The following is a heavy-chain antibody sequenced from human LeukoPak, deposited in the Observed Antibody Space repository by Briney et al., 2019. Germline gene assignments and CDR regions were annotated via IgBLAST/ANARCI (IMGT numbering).Heavy chain of an antibody. CDR3: ARGLDSGYDIKAFDI. CDR1: GDSVSSNSAA. V-gene: IGHV6-1*01. CDR2: TYYRSKWNN. Sequence: SQTLSLTCAISGDSVSSNSAAWNWIRQSPSRSLECLGRTYYRSKWNNDYAVSVKSRITINPDTSKKQFSLQVNSVTPEGTAVYYCARGLDSGYDIKAFDIWGQGTMVTVSS. J-gene: IGHJ3*02. D-gene: IGHD5-12*01.